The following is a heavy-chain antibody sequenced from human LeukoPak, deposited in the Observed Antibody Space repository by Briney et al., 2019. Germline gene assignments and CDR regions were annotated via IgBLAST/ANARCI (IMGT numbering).Heavy chain of an antibody. J-gene: IGHJ3*02. CDR3: ARGPLYSSSWYSAFDI. V-gene: IGHV3-53*05. Sequence: PGGSLRLSCAASGFTVSSNYMSWVRQAPGKGLEWVSIIYSGGSTFYADSVKGRFTISRDNSKNTLYLQMNSLRAEDTAVYYCARGPLYSSSWYSAFDIWGQGTMVTVSS. D-gene: IGHD6-13*01. CDR1: GFTVSSNY. CDR2: IYSGGST.